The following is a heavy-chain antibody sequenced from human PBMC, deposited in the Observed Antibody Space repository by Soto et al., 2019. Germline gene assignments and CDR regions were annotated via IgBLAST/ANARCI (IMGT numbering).Heavy chain of an antibody. J-gene: IGHJ6*03. Sequence: QVQLVQSGAEVKKPGSSVKVSCKASGGTFSSYTISWVRQAPGQGLEWMGRIIPILGIANYAQKFQGRVTIPSDKSTSNAYRELSSLRAEDTAVYYCARASYYAFWSGPPYDYYLDVWGKGTTVTVSS. CDR2: IIPILGIA. V-gene: IGHV1-69*02. CDR3: ARASYYAFWSGPPYDYYLDV. CDR1: GGTFSSYT. D-gene: IGHD3-3*01.